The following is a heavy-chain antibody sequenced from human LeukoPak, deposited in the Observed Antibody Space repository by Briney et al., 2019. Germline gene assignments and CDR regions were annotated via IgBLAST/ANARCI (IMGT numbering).Heavy chain of an antibody. V-gene: IGHV1-18*01. CDR2: SSAYNGDT. Sequence: ASVKVSCKASGYTFTSFGISWVRQAPGQGLEWMGWSSAYNGDTKYAQKFQGRVTMTTDTSTSTAYMELRSLRSDDTAVFYCTRDLGTYTSYGSIFFDYWGQGTLVTVSS. J-gene: IGHJ4*02. D-gene: IGHD3-10*01. CDR1: GYTFTSFG. CDR3: TRDLGTYTSYGSIFFDY.